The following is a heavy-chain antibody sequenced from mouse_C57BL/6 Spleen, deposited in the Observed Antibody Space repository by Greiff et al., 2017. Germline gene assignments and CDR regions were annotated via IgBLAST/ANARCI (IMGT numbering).Heavy chain of an antibody. Sequence: EVQVVESEGGLVQPGSSMKLSCTASGFTFSDYYMAWVRQVPEKGLEWVANINYDGSSTYYLDSLKSRFIISRDNAKNILYLQMSSLKSEDTATYYCARDLYYYGSSPHWYFDVWGTGTTVTVSS. V-gene: IGHV5-16*01. D-gene: IGHD1-1*01. CDR2: INYDGSST. CDR1: GFTFSDYY. CDR3: ARDLYYYGSSPHWYFDV. J-gene: IGHJ1*03.